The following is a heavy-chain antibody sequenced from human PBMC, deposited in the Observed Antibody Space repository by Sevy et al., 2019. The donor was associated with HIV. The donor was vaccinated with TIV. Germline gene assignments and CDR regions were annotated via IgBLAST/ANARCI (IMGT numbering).Heavy chain of an antibody. J-gene: IGHJ6*02. D-gene: IGHD3-22*01. CDR2: ISSSSSYT. CDR3: ARLNSYYYDSSGYYWDYGMDV. Sequence: GGSLRLSCAASGLTFSDYYMSWIRQAPGKGLEWVSYISSSSSYTNYADSVKGRFTISRDNAKNSLYLQMNSLRAEDTAVYYCARLNSYYYDSSGYYWDYGMDVWGQGTTVTVSS. V-gene: IGHV3-11*06. CDR1: GLTFSDYY.